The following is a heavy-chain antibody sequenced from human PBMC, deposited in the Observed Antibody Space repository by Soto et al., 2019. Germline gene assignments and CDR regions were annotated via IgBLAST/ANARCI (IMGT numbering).Heavy chain of an antibody. CDR3: AKATYQLVSRSAPKSTSYGMDV. J-gene: IGHJ6*02. CDR1: GFTFSSYG. CDR2: ISYDGSNK. V-gene: IGHV3-30*18. Sequence: QVQLVESGGGVVQPGRSLRLSCAASGFTFSSYGMHWVRQAPGKGLEWVAVISYDGSNKYYADSVKGRFTISRDNSKNTLYLQMNSLKAEDTAVYYCAKATYQLVSRSAPKSTSYGMDVWGQGTTVTVSS. D-gene: IGHD2-2*01.